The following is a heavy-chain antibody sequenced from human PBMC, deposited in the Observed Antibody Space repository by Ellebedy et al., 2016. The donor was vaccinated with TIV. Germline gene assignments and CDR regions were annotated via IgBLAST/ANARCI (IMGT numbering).Heavy chain of an antibody. D-gene: IGHD3-10*01. J-gene: IGHJ4*02. CDR2: MNPNSANT. CDR1: GYTFTNYD. V-gene: IGHV1-8*01. CDR3: VRDLTNYGSSSY. Sequence: AASVKVSCKASGYTFTNYDINWARRATGQGLEWMGWMNPNSANTGYAQQLQGRVTMTRNTSISTAYMELSSLRSDDTAVYYCVRDLTNYGSSSYWGQGTLVTVSS.